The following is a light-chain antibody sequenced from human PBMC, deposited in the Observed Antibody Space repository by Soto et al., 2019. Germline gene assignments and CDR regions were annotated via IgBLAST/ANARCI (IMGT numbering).Light chain of an antibody. CDR3: QQRSSWPLT. CDR1: QSIRSY. CDR2: DTS. J-gene: IGKJ4*01. V-gene: IGKV3-11*01. Sequence: EIVLTQSPATLSLSPGERATLSCRASQSIRSYLAWYQQKPGQAPRLLIYDTSNRATGIPARFSGSGSGTDFPLTISNLEPEDFAVYYCQQRSSWPLTFGGGTKVEIK.